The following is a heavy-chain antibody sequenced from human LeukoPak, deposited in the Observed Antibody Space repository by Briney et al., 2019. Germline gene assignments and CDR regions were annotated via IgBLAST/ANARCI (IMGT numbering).Heavy chain of an antibody. J-gene: IGHJ3*02. CDR3: ARQNAGAFDI. D-gene: IGHD1-1*01. CDR2: INAGNGNT. V-gene: IGHV1-3*01. CDR1: GYTFTSYA. Sequence: GASVKVSCKASGYTFTSYAMHWVRQAPGQRLEWMGWINAGNGNTKYLQKFQGRVTITADESTSTAYMELSSLRSEDTAVYYCARQNAGAFDIWGQGTMVTVSS.